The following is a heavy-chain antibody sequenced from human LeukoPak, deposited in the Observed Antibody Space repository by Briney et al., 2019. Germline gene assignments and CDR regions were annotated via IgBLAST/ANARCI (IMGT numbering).Heavy chain of an antibody. Sequence: PGGSLRLSCAASGFTFSSYAMSWVRQAPGKGLEWVSAISGSGGSTYYADSVKGRFTISRDNSKNTLYLQMNSLRAEDTAVYYRAKGYYDFWSGYSPFDYWGQGTLVTVSP. J-gene: IGHJ4*02. D-gene: IGHD3-3*01. V-gene: IGHV3-23*01. CDR3: AKGYYDFWSGYSPFDY. CDR2: ISGSGGST. CDR1: GFTFSSYA.